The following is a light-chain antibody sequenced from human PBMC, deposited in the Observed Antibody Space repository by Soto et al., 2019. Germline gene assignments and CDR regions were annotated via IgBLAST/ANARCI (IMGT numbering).Light chain of an antibody. V-gene: IGLV2-14*01. CDR1: SSDVGFYNY. Sequence: QSVLTQPASVSGSPGQSITISCTGTSSDVGFYNYVSWYQQHPGKAPKLMIYDVSNRPSGVSNRFSGSKSGNTASLTISGLRAEDEADYYCCSYTTSNTDVFGTGTKVTVL. J-gene: IGLJ1*01. CDR2: DVS. CDR3: CSYTTSNTDV.